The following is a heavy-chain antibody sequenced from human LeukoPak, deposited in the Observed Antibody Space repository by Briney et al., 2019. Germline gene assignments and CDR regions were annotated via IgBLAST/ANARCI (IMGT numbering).Heavy chain of an antibody. CDR1: GIIFSNYW. Sequence: GGSLRLSCAASGIIFSNYWMSWVRQAPGKGLEWVSGISWNSGSIGYADSVKGRFTISRDNAKNSLYLQMNSLRAEDMALYYCAKGRYSSSSHGAFDIWGQGTMVTVSS. CDR3: AKGRYSSSSHGAFDI. CDR2: ISWNSGSI. D-gene: IGHD6-13*01. V-gene: IGHV3-9*03. J-gene: IGHJ3*02.